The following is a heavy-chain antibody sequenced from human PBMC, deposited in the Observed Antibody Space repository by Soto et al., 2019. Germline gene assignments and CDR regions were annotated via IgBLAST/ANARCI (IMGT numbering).Heavy chain of an antibody. CDR3: ARRIAAAPYYFDY. J-gene: IGHJ4*02. V-gene: IGHV4-39*01. Sequence: ASETLSLTCTVSGGSISSSSYYWGWIRQPPGKGLEWIGSIYYSGSTYYNPSLKSRVTISVDTSKNQFSLKLSSVTAADTAVYYCARRIAAAPYYFDYWGQGTLVTVSS. CDR1: GGSISSSSYY. D-gene: IGHD6-13*01. CDR2: IYYSGST.